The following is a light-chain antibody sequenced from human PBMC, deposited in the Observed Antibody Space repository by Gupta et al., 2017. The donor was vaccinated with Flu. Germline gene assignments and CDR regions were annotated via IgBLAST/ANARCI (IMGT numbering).Light chain of an antibody. CDR2: SND. Sequence: VTIACFGGSSKIGSKDVHWYQQRPGTSPTLLIYSNDQRPSGVPDRFSGSKSGTSASLSISGLQAEDEANYYCSAWYDSRNGRVFGGGTKLTVL. J-gene: IGLJ3*02. V-gene: IGLV1-44*01. CDR1: SSKIGSKD. CDR3: SAWYDSRNGRV.